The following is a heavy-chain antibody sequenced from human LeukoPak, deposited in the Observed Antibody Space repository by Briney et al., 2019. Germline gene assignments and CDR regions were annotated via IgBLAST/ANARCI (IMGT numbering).Heavy chain of an antibody. Sequence: GGSLRLSCAASGFTFSDYGMHWVRQAPGKGLEWVAFIRYDGSNEYYVDSVKGRFTVSRDNSKNTLYLQMNSQRAEDTAVYYCTKSFWSGYTYYFDYWGQGTLVTVSS. V-gene: IGHV3-30*02. CDR1: GFTFSDYG. D-gene: IGHD3-3*01. CDR3: TKSFWSGYTYYFDY. CDR2: IRYDGSNE. J-gene: IGHJ4*02.